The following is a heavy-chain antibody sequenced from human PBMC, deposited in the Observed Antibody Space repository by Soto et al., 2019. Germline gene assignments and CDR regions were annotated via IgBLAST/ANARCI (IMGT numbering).Heavy chain of an antibody. CDR1: GFTFSSYA. CDR2: ISYDGSNK. J-gene: IGHJ4*02. CDR3: ARAGTDAQLGRGAVDY. V-gene: IGHV3-30-3*01. D-gene: IGHD6-6*01. Sequence: GGSLRLSCAASGFTFSSYAMHWVRQAPGKGLEWVAVISYDGSNKYYADSVKGRFTISRDNSKNTLYLQMNSLRAEDTAVYYCARAGTDAQLGRGAVDYWGQGTLVTVSS.